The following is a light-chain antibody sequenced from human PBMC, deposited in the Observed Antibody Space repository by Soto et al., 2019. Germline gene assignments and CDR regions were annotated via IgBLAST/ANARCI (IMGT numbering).Light chain of an antibody. J-gene: IGLJ1*01. V-gene: IGLV2-14*01. CDR3: SSYTSSSTRV. CDR2: DVS. CDR1: SSDVGGYNY. Sequence: QSALTQPASVSVSPGQSITISCTGTSSDVGGYNYVSWYQQHPGKAPKLMIYDVSNRPSGVSNRFSGSKSGNTASLTISGLQAEDEADYYCSSYTSSSTRVFETGTKVTVL.